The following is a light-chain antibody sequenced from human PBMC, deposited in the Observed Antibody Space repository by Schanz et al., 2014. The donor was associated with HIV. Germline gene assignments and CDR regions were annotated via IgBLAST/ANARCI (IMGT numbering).Light chain of an antibody. V-gene: IGLV2-8*01. CDR2: DVN. Sequence: QSALTQPASVSGSPGQSITISCTGTSSDVGGYNYVSWYQQHPGKAPKLMIYDVNKRPSAVPDRFSGSKSGNTASLTVSGLQAEDEADYYCSSYAATSNVLFGGGTKLTVL. J-gene: IGLJ3*02. CDR1: SSDVGGYNY. CDR3: SSYAATSNVL.